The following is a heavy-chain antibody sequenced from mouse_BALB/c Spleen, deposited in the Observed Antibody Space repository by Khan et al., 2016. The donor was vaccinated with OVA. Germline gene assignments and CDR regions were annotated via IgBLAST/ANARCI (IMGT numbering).Heavy chain of an antibody. CDR2: IRYSGST. CDR3: ARRAYYANWYFDV. CDR1: GYSITSDYA. D-gene: IGHD1-1*02. Sequence: VQLKESGPGLVKPSQSLSLTCTVTGYSITSDYAWNWIRQFPGNKLEWMGYIRYSGSTSYNPSLKSRISITRDTSKNQFFLQLNSVTTGDTATYYCARRAYYANWYFDVWGAGTTVTVSS. J-gene: IGHJ1*01. V-gene: IGHV3-2*02.